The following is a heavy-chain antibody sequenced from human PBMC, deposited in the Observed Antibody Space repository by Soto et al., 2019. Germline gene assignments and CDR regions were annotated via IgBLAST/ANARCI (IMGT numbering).Heavy chain of an antibody. CDR2: IDWDDDK. CDR1: GFSLSTSGMC. CDR3: ARVIVVVVAATYHYYGMDV. D-gene: IGHD2-15*01. Sequence: SGPTLVNPTQTLTLTCTFSGFSLSTSGMCVSWIRQPPGKALEWLALIDWDDDKYYSTSLKTRLTISKDTSKNQVVLTMTNMDPVDTATYYCARVIVVVVAATYHYYGMDVWGQGTTVTVSS. V-gene: IGHV2-70*01. J-gene: IGHJ6*02.